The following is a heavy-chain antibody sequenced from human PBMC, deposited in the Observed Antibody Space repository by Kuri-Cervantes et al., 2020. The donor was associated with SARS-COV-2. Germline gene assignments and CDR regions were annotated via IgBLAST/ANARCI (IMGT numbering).Heavy chain of an antibody. CDR3: ARESGSSGWYGFDY. J-gene: IGHJ4*02. CDR2: ISAYKGNT. Sequence: ASVKVSCKASGYTFTSYGISWVRQAPGQGLEWMGWISAYKGNTNYAQKLQGRVTMTTDTSTSTAYMELRSLRSDDTAVYYCARESGSSGWYGFDYWGQGTLVTVSS. V-gene: IGHV1-18*04. CDR1: GYTFTSYG. D-gene: IGHD6-19*01.